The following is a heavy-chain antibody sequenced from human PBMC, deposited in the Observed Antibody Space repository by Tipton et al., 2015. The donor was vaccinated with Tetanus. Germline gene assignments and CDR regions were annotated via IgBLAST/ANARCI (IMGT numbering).Heavy chain of an antibody. D-gene: IGHD2-2*01. V-gene: IGHV4-39*07. CDR3: ARRSYCSSSRCFDAFDL. Sequence: TLSLTCTVSGGSMNTRTFYWGWIRQSPGKGLEWIGSIFYSGGTYYNPSLRSRVAISMDTSKNQISLKLSSVTAADTAVYYCARRSYCSSSRCFDAFDLWGQGTMVTVSS. CDR1: GGSMNTRTFY. J-gene: IGHJ3*01. CDR2: IFYSGGT.